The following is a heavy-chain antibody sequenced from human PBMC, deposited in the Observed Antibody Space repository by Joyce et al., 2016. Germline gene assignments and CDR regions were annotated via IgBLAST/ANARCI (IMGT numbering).Heavy chain of an antibody. CDR1: GGSLNNYF. Sequence: QVHLQQWGAGLLKPSETLSLTCAVYGGSLNNYFWSWISQPPGRGLEWIGEINHRGGTTYNPSLRSQVIISVDTSKNQFSLKLTSVAADDTAVYYCARPVYCSATTCSGPFHIWGQGTLVTVSS. CDR3: ARPVYCSATTCSGPFHI. D-gene: IGHD2-15*01. V-gene: IGHV4-34*01. CDR2: INHRGGT. J-gene: IGHJ3*02.